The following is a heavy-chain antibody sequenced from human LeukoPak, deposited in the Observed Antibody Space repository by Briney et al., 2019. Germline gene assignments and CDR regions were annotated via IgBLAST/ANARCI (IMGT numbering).Heavy chain of an antibody. J-gene: IGHJ6*02. CDR1: GFTFHTYW. V-gene: IGHV3-7*03. Sequence: GGSLRLSCTSSGFTFHTYWMNWVRQAPGKGLEWVAKIRQDGGDKYYVDSVKGRFTISRDNAENSLFLQMNSLRAEDTAVYYCARGYYGMDVWGQGTTVTVSS. CDR3: ARGYYGMDV. CDR2: IRQDGGDK.